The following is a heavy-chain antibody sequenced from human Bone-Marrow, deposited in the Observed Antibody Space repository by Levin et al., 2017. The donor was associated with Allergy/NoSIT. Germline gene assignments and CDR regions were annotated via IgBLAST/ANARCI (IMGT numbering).Heavy chain of an antibody. D-gene: IGHD3-16*01. J-gene: IGHJ2*01. Sequence: SCAASGFSFNNYAMTWVRQAPGKGLEWVSLISGGGSTTYHADSVKGRFTISRDNSKSMLYLQMNSLRAEDTAVYYCAKAVLGYSWYFHLWGRGTLVTVSS. V-gene: IGHV3-23*01. CDR1: GFSFNNYA. CDR3: AKAVLGYSWYFHL. CDR2: ISGGGSTT.